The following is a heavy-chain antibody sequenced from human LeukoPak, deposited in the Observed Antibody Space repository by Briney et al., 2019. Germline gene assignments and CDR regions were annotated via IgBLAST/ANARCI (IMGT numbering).Heavy chain of an antibody. D-gene: IGHD4-17*01. CDR2: IKQDGSEK. V-gene: IGHV3-7*01. J-gene: IGHJ4*02. CDR3: ARETIDRMTTVITYYFDY. CDR1: GFTFSSYW. Sequence: GSLRLSCAASGFTFSSYWMSWVRQAPGKGLEWVANIKQDGSEKYYVDSVKGRFTISRDNAKNSLYLQMNSLRAEDTAVYYCARETIDRMTTVITYYFDYWGQGTLVTVSS.